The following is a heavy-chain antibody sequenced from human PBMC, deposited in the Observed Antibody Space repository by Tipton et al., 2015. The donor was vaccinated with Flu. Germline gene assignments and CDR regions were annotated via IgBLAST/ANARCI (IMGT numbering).Heavy chain of an antibody. V-gene: IGHV3-23*01. CDR1: GYSIRSAYY. D-gene: IGHD6-19*01. CDR3: ARVIPEFVAGLSY. Sequence: LSLTCSVSGYSIRSAYYWGWVRQAPGKGLEWVSAIGGGGAITYFADSVKGRFTISRDNIRNTLYLQMNSLRAEDTAIYYCARVIPEFVAGLSYWGQGTLVSVSS. J-gene: IGHJ4*02. CDR2: IGGGGAIT.